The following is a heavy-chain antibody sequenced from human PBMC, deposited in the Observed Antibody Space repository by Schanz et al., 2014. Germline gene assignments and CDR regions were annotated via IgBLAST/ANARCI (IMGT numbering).Heavy chain of an antibody. Sequence: DVQLLESGGGLVQPGGSLRLSCAASGFTFTNYAMSWVRQAPGKGLEWVSLISDSGDTAYYAESVRGRFTMSRDNSKNTLYLQMNSLRAGDAAVYYCARGLIAAAGGAFDYWGQGTLVAVSA. J-gene: IGHJ4*02. CDR3: ARGLIAAAGGAFDY. D-gene: IGHD6-13*01. CDR1: GFTFTNYA. CDR2: ISDSGDTA. V-gene: IGHV3-23*01.